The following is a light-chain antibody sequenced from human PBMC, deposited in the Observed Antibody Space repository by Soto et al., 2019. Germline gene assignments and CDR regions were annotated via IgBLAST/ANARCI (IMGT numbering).Light chain of an antibody. CDR1: QTVSSY. J-gene: IGKJ5*01. V-gene: IGKV3-11*01. Sequence: EIVLTQSPGTLSLSPGEGATLSCMASQTVSSYLLWYQQKPGQAPRLLIYDASNRATGVPARFTGSGSETDFTLTISSLEPEDFAVYYCQHRMNWPLTFGQGTRLEIK. CDR2: DAS. CDR3: QHRMNWPLT.